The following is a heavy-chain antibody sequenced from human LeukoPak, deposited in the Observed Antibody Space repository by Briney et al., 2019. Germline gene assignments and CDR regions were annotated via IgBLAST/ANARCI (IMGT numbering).Heavy chain of an antibody. V-gene: IGHV3-21*01. CDR2: ISSGSGYI. CDR3: ARDGWPGSSYYRPFDY. CDR1: GFTFSSYS. J-gene: IGHJ4*02. Sequence: PGRSLRLSCAASGFTFSSYSINWVRQAPGKGLEWVSSISSGSGYIYYADSVKGRFTISRDDAKSSLYLQMNSLRADDTAVYYCARDGWPGSSYYRPFDYWGQGTLVTVSS. D-gene: IGHD6-13*01.